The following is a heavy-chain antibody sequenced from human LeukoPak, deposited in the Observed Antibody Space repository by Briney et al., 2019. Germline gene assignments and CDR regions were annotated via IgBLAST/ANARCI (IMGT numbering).Heavy chain of an antibody. CDR2: ISSSGSTI. D-gene: IGHD5-18*01. CDR1: GFTFSDYY. J-gene: IGHJ5*02. Sequence: GGSLRLSCAASGFTFSDYYMSWIRQAPGKGLEWVSYISSSGSTIYYADSVKGRFTISRDNAKNPLYLQMNSLRAEDTAVYYCARDRTDDTAMVREYNWFDPWGQGTLVTVSS. V-gene: IGHV3-11*01. CDR3: ARDRTDDTAMVREYNWFDP.